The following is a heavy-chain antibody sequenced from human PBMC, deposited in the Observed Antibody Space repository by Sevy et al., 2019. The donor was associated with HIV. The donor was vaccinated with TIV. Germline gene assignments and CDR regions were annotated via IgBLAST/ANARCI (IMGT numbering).Heavy chain of an antibody. V-gene: IGHV4-61*01. J-gene: IGHJ4*01. CDR1: GDSVSGGNYY. CDR3: AXXLFXX. Sequence: SETLSLTCTVXGDSVSGGNYYWSWIRQPPGKGLEWIGYIYYSGSTNYNPSLKSRVTISIDTSKNQFSLRLTSVTAAXTXVYYCAXXLFXXXXXGTLVTVSS. CDR2: IYYSGST.